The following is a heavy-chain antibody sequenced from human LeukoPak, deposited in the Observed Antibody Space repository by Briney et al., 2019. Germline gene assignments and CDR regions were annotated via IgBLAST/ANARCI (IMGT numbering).Heavy chain of an antibody. CDR3: ARDYYDSRDETFDY. Sequence: GISWVRQAPGQGLEWMGWISAYNGNTNYAQKLQGRVTMTTDTSTSTAYMELRSLRSDDTAVYYCARDYYDSRDETFDYWGQGTLVTVSS. CDR2: ISAYNGNT. D-gene: IGHD3-22*01. V-gene: IGHV1-18*01. CDR1: G. J-gene: IGHJ4*02.